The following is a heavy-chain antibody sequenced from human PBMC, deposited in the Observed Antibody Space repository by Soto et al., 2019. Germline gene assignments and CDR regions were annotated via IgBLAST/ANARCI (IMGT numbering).Heavy chain of an antibody. CDR2: IGPRTGTSGTS. Sequence: QVQLVQSGAEVKGPGTSVTLSCQTSGYTFAHYYIHWVRQAPGQGLEYMGIIGPRTGTSGTSTSPQSVQGRLSITSDASTSTVYMELSNLRSDDTATYYCARLSRITFIVDWGQGTLVTVSS. J-gene: IGHJ4*02. CDR1: GYTFAHYY. V-gene: IGHV1-46*04. CDR3: ARLSRITFIVD. D-gene: IGHD3-16*02.